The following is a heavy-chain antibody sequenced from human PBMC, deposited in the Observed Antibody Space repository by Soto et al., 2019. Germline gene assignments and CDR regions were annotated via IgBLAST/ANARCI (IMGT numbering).Heavy chain of an antibody. CDR1: GYNFTTYG. CDR2: IYPGDSDT. D-gene: IGHD6-13*01. CDR3: ATGSSPFPGQQLVEFDI. Sequence: VLLKISWKGAGYNFTTYGSAWVSQIPGKGLEWLGIIYPGDSDTGYSPSFQGQVTISADKSISTAYLQWSSLTASDTAMYFCATGSSPFPGQQLVEFDIWGQGTLVTGSS. J-gene: IGHJ4*02. V-gene: IGHV5-51*01.